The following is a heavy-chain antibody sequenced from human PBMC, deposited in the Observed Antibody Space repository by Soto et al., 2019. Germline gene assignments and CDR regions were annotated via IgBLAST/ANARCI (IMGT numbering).Heavy chain of an antibody. CDR1: GFSLSTSGVG. CDR3: APLLRLGVPGGFDY. CDR2: IYWDDDK. V-gene: IGHV2-5*02. D-gene: IGHD2-15*01. J-gene: IGHJ4*02. Sequence: QITLKESGPTLVNPTQTLTLTCTFSGFSLSTSGVGVGWIRQPPGKALEWLALIYWDDDKRYSPSLKSRLTITKDTSKNQVVLTMTNMDPVDTATYYCAPLLRLGVPGGFDYWGQGTLVTVSS.